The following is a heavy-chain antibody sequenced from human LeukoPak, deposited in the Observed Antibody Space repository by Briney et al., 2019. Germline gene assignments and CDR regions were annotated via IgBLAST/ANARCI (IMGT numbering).Heavy chain of an antibody. CDR1: GGTFSGYT. Sequence: GSSVKVSCRASGGTFSGYTISWMRQAPGQGLEWMGRIIPILGTANYAQKFQGRVTLTADKSTSTAYMELSSLRSEDTAVYYCARGAQCSNINCYSSVGNSYAPLGQLTLVNFSS. CDR2: IIPILGTA. CDR3: ARGAQCSNINCYSSVGNSYAP. V-gene: IGHV1-69*08. D-gene: IGHD2-21*02. J-gene: IGHJ5*02.